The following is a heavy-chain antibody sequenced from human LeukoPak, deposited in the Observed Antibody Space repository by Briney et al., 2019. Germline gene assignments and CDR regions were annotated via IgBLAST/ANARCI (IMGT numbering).Heavy chain of an antibody. Sequence: SVKVSCKASGGTFSSYAISWVRQAPGQGLEWMGGIIPIFGTANYAQKFQGRVTTTTDESTSTAYMELSSLRSEDTAVYYCVRVQYYYYYMDVWGKGTTVTVSS. D-gene: IGHD1-1*01. CDR1: GGTFSSYA. CDR2: IIPIFGTA. J-gene: IGHJ6*03. CDR3: VRVQYYYYYMDV. V-gene: IGHV1-69*05.